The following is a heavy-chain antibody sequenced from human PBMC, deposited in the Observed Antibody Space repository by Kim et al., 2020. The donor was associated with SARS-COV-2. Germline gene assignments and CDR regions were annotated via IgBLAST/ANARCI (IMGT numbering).Heavy chain of an antibody. J-gene: IGHJ5*02. Sequence: SETLSLTCTVSGGSISSGGYYWSWIRQHPGKGLEWIGYIYYSGSTYYNPSLKSRVTISVDTSKNQFSLKLSSVTAADTAVYYCARVYYYDSSGSRLFDPWGQGTLVTVSS. CDR2: IYYSGST. CDR3: ARVYYYDSSGSRLFDP. V-gene: IGHV4-31*03. D-gene: IGHD3-22*01. CDR1: GGSISSGGYY.